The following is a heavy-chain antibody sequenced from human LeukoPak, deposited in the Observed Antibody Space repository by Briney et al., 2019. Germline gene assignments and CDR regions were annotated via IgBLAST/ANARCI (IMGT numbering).Heavy chain of an antibody. CDR3: ARDHQQLVRQESWFDP. J-gene: IGHJ5*02. Sequence: SETLSLTCAVYGGSFSGYYWSWIRQPPGKGLEWIGEINHSGSTNYNPSLKSRVTISVDTSKNQFSLKLSSVTAADTAVYYCARDHQQLVRQESWFDPWGQGTLVTVSS. D-gene: IGHD6-13*01. CDR1: GGSFSGYY. CDR2: INHSGST. V-gene: IGHV4-34*01.